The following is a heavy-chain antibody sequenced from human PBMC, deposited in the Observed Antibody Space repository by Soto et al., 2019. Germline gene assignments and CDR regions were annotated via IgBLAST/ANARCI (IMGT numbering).Heavy chain of an antibody. Sequence: SETLSLTCTVSGGSISSSSYYWGWIRQPPGKGLEWIGSIYYSGSTYYNPSLKSRVTISVDTSKNQFSLKLSSVTAADTAVYYCARPIELLWFGELLYSGGFDYWGQGTLLTVSS. J-gene: IGHJ4*02. V-gene: IGHV4-39*01. CDR2: IYYSGST. CDR3: ARPIELLWFGELLYSGGFDY. D-gene: IGHD3-10*01. CDR1: GGSISSSSYY.